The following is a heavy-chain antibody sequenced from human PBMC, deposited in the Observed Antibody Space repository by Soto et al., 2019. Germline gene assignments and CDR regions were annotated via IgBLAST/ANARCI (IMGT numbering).Heavy chain of an antibody. Sequence: QVQLVQSGAEVKKPGSSVKVSCKASGGTFSSYTISWVRQAPGQGLEWMGRIIPILGIANYARKFQGRVTITADKSTSTAYMELSSLRSEDTAVYYCARGEMATINGSDYWGQGTLVTVSS. D-gene: IGHD5-12*01. V-gene: IGHV1-69*02. CDR3: ARGEMATINGSDY. CDR2: IIPILGIA. J-gene: IGHJ4*02. CDR1: GGTFSSYT.